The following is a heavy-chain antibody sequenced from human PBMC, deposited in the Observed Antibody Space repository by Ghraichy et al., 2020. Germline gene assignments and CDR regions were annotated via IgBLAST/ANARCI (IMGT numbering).Heavy chain of an antibody. D-gene: IGHD6-19*01. J-gene: IGHJ3*02. CDR3: AKDLEAAVTGRYDAFDI. V-gene: IGHV3-23*01. Sequence: GGSLRLSCAASGFIFSSYVMSWVRQAPGKGLEWVSTISGSGDSSYYADSVKGRFTISRDNSKNTLYLQMNSLRAEDTAVYYCAKDLEAAVTGRYDAFDIWGQGTMVTVSS. CDR1: GFIFSSYV. CDR2: ISGSGDSS.